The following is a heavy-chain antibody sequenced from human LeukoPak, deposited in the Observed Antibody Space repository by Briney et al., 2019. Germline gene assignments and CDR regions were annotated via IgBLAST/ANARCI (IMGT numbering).Heavy chain of an antibody. J-gene: IGHJ6*03. V-gene: IGHV4-39*07. D-gene: IGHD2-15*01. CDR2: INHSGST. CDR1: GAAISSSNFY. CDR3: ARASTYCSGGSCILYYYYYMDV. Sequence: SETLSLTCTVSGAAISSSNFYWDWIRQPPGKGLEWIGEINHSGSTNYNPSLKSRVTISVDTSKNQFSLKLSSVTAADTAVYYCARASTYCSGGSCILYYYYYMDVWGKGTTVTVSS.